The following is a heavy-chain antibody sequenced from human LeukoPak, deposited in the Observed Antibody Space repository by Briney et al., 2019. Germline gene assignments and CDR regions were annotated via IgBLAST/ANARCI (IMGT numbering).Heavy chain of an antibody. CDR3: ARWAEYSSSSAWFDP. CDR2: IYYSGST. CDR1: GGSISSSSYY. D-gene: IGHD6-6*01. V-gene: IGHV4-39*01. J-gene: IGHJ5*02. Sequence: PSETLSLTCTVSGGSISSSSYYWGWIRQPPGKGLEWIGSIYYSGSTYYNPSLKSRVTISVDTSKNQFSLKLGSVTAADTAVYYCARWAEYSSSSAWFDPWGQGTLVTVSS.